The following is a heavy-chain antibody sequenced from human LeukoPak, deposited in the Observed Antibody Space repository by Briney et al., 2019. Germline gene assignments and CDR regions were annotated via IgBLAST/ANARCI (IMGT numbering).Heavy chain of an antibody. CDR1: GFTFLDHA. Sequence: GGSLRLSCTASGFTFLDHAMNWVRQAPGKGLVWVSRINTDGSSTSYADSVKGRFTISRDNAKNTLYLQMNSLRAEDTAVYYCARGLGFVDYWGQGTLVTVSS. D-gene: IGHD1-26*01. CDR2: INTDGSST. CDR3: ARGLGFVDY. V-gene: IGHV3-74*01. J-gene: IGHJ4*02.